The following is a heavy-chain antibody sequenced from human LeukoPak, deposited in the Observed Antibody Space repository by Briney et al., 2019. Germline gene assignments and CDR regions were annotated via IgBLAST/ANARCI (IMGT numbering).Heavy chain of an antibody. Sequence: ASVKVSCKASGYTFTSYYMHWVRQAPGQGLEWMGIINPSGGSTSYAQKFQGRVTMTRDTSTSTVYMELSSLRSEDTAVYYCARAPSKPKYSSSPPTGAFDIWGQGTMVTVSS. CDR3: ARAPSKPKYSSSPPTGAFDI. D-gene: IGHD6-13*01. V-gene: IGHV1-46*01. CDR1: GYTFTSYY. CDR2: INPSGGST. J-gene: IGHJ3*02.